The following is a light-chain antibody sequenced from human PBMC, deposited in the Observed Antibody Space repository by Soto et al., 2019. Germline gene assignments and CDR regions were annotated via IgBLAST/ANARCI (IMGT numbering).Light chain of an antibody. CDR1: SSNIGAGYD. J-gene: IGLJ1*01. V-gene: IGLV1-40*01. Sequence: QSVLTQPPSVSGAPGQRVTISCTGSSSNIGAGYDVHWYQQLPGTAPKLLIYGNSNRPSGVPDRFSGSKSGSSASLAITGLQAEAEADYCCQPYDSSRRGHVFGTGTNLTVL. CDR2: GNS. CDR3: QPYDSSRRGHV.